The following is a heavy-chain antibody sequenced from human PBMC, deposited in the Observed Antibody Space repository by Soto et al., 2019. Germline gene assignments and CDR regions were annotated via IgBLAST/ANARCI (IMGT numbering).Heavy chain of an antibody. D-gene: IGHD1-1*01. Sequence: PSETLSLTCAVYGGSFSGYYWSWIRQPPGKGLEWIGEINHSGSTNYNPSLKSRVTISVDTSKNQFSLKLSSVTAADTAVYYCARGPGFKRPKQIYYYYMDVWGKGTTVTVS. CDR2: INHSGST. CDR3: ARGPGFKRPKQIYYYYMDV. V-gene: IGHV4-34*01. J-gene: IGHJ6*03. CDR1: GGSFSGYY.